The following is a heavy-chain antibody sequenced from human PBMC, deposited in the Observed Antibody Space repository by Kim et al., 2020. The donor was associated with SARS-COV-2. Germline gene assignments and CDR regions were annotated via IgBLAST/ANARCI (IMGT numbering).Heavy chain of an antibody. V-gene: IGHV3-43*02. CDR2: ISGDGGST. Sequence: GGSLRLSCAASGSTFDDYAMHWVRQAPGKGLEWVSLISGDGGSTYYADSVKGRFTISRDNSKNSLYLQMNSLRTEDTALYYCAKDPDYYDSSGYLYGMDVWGQGTTVTVSS. J-gene: IGHJ6*02. CDR1: GSTFDDYA. D-gene: IGHD3-22*01. CDR3: AKDPDYYDSSGYLYGMDV.